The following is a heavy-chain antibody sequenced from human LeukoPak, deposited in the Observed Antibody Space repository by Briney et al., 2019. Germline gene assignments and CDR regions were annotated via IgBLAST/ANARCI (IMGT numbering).Heavy chain of an antibody. CDR1: GFTFSSNS. V-gene: IGHV3-21*01. CDR3: ARHYSYANFDY. J-gene: IGHJ4*02. CDR2: ITSSSSYI. Sequence: GRSLTLSCAASGFTFSSNSMNWVRQPPGKGLEWVSSITSSSSYINYANSVKGRLTISTDNAKNSLYLQMNMLTAEDTAVYYCARHYSYANFDYWGQGTLVTVSS. D-gene: IGHD5-18*01.